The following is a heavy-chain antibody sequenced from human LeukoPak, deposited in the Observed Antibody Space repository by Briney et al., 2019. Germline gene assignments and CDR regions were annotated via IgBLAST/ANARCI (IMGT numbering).Heavy chain of an antibody. CDR1: GRTFSSYA. CDR2: IIPIFGTA. J-gene: IGHJ5*02. V-gene: IGHV1-69*01. Sequence: SVKVSCNASGRTFSSYAISWVRQAPGQGLEWMGGIIPIFGTANYAQKFQGRVTINADESTSTAYMELSSRRSEDTAVYYCARDRSIAAHYNWFDPWGQGTLVTVPS. D-gene: IGHD6-6*01. CDR3: ARDRSIAAHYNWFDP.